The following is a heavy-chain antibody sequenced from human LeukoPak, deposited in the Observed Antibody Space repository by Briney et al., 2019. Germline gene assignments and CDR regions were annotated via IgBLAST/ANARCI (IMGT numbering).Heavy chain of an antibody. V-gene: IGHV1-46*01. CDR2: INPSGGST. J-gene: IGHJ4*02. CDR1: GYTFTGYY. CDR3: ARGGPQWLVHYYFDY. D-gene: IGHD6-19*01. Sequence: ASVKVSCKASGYTFTGYYMHWVRQAPGQGLEWTGIINPSGGSTSYAQKFQGRVTMTRDTSTSTVYMELSSLRSEDTAVYYCARGGPQWLVHYYFDYWGQGTLVTVSS.